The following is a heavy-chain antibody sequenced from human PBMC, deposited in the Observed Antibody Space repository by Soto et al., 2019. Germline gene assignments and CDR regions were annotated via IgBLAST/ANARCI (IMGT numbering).Heavy chain of an antibody. D-gene: IGHD1-26*01. CDR1: GFTFSNYA. CDR2: ISGSGGST. Sequence: PGGSLRLSCAGSGFTFSNYAMSCVRQAPGKGLAWVSAISGSGGSTYYADSVKGRFTISRDNSKNTLYLQMNSLRAEDTALYYCAKVPVGATGRFDYWGQGTLVTGSS. V-gene: IGHV3-23*01. J-gene: IGHJ4*02. CDR3: AKVPVGATGRFDY.